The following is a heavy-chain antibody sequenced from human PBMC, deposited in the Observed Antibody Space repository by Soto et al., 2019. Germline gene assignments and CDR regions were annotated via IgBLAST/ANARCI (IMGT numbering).Heavy chain of an antibody. CDR1: GYSFTSYW. D-gene: IGHD2-21*02. J-gene: IGHJ3*02. CDR2: IYPGDSDT. Sequence: GESLKISCNGPGYSFTSYWIGWVRQMPGKGLEWMGIIYPGDSDTRYSPSFQGQVTIAADKSISTAYLQWSSLKASDTAMYYCARIRRAVVTPDAFDIWGQGTMVTVSS. CDR3: ARIRRAVVTPDAFDI. V-gene: IGHV5-51*01.